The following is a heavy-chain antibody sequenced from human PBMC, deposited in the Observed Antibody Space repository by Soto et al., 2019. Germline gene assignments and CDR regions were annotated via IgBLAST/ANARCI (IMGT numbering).Heavy chain of an antibody. V-gene: IGHV3-73*01. CDR2: IRSKANSYAT. Sequence: GGSLRLSCAASGFTFSCSAMHWVRQASGKGLEWVGRIRSKANSYATAYAASVKGRFTISRDDSKNTAYLQMNSLKTEDTAVYYCTRXYSGYEFPTYYYYGMDVWGQGTTVTVSS. J-gene: IGHJ6*01. CDR1: GFTFSCSA. CDR3: TRXYSGYEFPTYYYYGMDV. D-gene: IGHD5-12*01.